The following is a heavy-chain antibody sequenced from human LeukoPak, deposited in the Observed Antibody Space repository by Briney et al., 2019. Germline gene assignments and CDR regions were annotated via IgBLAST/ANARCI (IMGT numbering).Heavy chain of an antibody. CDR3: ASLVYYYASGSYYVDY. Sequence: PSETLSLTCTVSGGSISSGSYYWSWIRQPAGRGLERIGRNYTSGSTNYNPSLKSRVTIAIDTSKNQSSLKLSSVTAADTAVYYCASLVYYYASGSYYVDYWGQGTLVTVSS. D-gene: IGHD3-10*01. CDR1: GGSISSGSYY. V-gene: IGHV4-61*02. CDR2: NYTSGST. J-gene: IGHJ4*02.